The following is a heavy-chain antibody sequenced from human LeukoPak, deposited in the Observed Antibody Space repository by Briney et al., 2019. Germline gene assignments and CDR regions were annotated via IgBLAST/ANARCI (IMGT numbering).Heavy chain of an antibody. D-gene: IGHD2-21*01. CDR2: IYTSGST. CDR3: ARDLKAYCGGACSNWFHP. V-gene: IGHV4-61*02. Sequence: PSQTLSLTCTVSGGSISSGGYYWSWIRQPAGKGLEWIGRIYTSGSTNYNPSLKSRVTISVDTSKNLFSLKLSSVTAADTAVYYCARDLKAYCGGACSNWFHPWGQGTLATVSS. J-gene: IGHJ5*02. CDR1: GGSISSGGYY.